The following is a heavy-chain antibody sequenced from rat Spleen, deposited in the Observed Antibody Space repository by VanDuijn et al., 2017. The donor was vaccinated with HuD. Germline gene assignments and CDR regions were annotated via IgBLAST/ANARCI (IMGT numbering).Heavy chain of an antibody. CDR2: MWSGGST. Sequence: VQLKESGPGLVQPSQTLSLTCTVSGFSLTDYSVHWVRQPPGKGLEWMGVMWSGGSTAYNSAPKSRLSISRDTSKSQVFLKINSLQTEDTAIYYCTSDTTEGIVGDWGQGVMVTVSS. D-gene: IGHD1-11*01. CDR3: TSDTTEGIVGD. J-gene: IGHJ2*01. CDR1: GFSLTDYS. V-gene: IGHV2S63*01.